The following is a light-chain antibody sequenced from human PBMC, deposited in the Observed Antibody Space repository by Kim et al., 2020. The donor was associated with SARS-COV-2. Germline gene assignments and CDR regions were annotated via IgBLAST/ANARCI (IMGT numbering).Light chain of an antibody. CDR1: QDIRNN. Sequence: ASVGDRVTLTCRASQDIRNNLGWYQQNPGRAPRRLIYGASSLQSGVPSRFSGSGSGTEFTLTISSVQPEDFAIYFCLQHNTYPITFGQGTRLEIK. J-gene: IGKJ5*01. V-gene: IGKV1-17*01. CDR3: LQHNTYPIT. CDR2: GAS.